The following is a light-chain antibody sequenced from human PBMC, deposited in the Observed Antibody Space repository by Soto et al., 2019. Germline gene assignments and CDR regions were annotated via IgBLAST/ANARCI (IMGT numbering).Light chain of an antibody. Sequence: QSVLTQPPSVSAAPGQKVTISCSGSSSNIGNNLVSWFQQLPGTAPKLVIYENNKRPSGIPDRFSGSKSGTSATLGITGLQTGDEADYYCGTWDGSLSAGVFGGGTKVTVL. CDR2: ENN. V-gene: IGLV1-51*02. CDR3: GTWDGSLSAGV. J-gene: IGLJ3*02. CDR1: SSNIGNNL.